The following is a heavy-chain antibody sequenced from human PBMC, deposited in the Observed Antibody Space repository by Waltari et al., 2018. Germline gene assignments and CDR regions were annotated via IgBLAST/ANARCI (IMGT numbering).Heavy chain of an antibody. CDR3: ARDNFWSENYFDY. J-gene: IGHJ4*02. Sequence: EVQLVESGGGLVKPGGSLRLSCAASGFTFSSYSMNWVRQAPGKGLEWVSSISSSSSYIYYADSVKGRFTISRDNAKNSLYLQMNSLRAEDTAVYYCARDNFWSENYFDYWGQGTLVTVSS. CDR1: GFTFSSYS. D-gene: IGHD3-3*01. V-gene: IGHV3-21*01. CDR2: ISSSSSYI.